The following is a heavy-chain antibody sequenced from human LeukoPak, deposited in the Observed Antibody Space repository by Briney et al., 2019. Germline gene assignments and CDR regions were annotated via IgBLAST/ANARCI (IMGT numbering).Heavy chain of an antibody. CDR2: INPNSGDT. CDR1: GYTFTGYY. CDR3: ARDVGSGWYDY. Sequence: ASVKVSCKASGYTFTGYYMHWVRQAPGQGLEWMGWINPNSGDTNYAQKFQGWDTMTRDTSISTAYMDLSRLRSDDTAVYYCARDVGSGWYDYWGQGTLVTVSS. V-gene: IGHV1-2*04. D-gene: IGHD6-19*01. J-gene: IGHJ4*02.